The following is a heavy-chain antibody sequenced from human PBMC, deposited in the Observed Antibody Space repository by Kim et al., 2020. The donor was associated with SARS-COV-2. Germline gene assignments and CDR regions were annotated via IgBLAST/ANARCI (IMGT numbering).Heavy chain of an antibody. J-gene: IGHJ6*02. V-gene: IGHV3-11*06. Sequence: KGRFTISRHNAKNSLYLQMNSLRAEDTAVYYCARVNSGSYYEDYYYGMDVWGQGTTVTVSS. CDR3: ARVNSGSYYEDYYYGMDV. D-gene: IGHD1-26*01.